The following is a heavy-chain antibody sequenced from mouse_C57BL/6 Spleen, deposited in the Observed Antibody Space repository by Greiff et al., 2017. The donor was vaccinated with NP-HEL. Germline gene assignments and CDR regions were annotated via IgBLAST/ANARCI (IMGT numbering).Heavy chain of an antibody. CDR3: AFYGSRYYCDY. CDR1: GYSFTGYY. D-gene: IGHD1-1*01. V-gene: IGHV1-42*01. Sequence: VQLKESGPELVKPGASVKISCKASGYSFTGYYMNWVKQSPEKSLEWIGEINPSTGGTTYNQKFKAKATLTVDKSSSTAYMQLKSLTSEDSAVYYCAFYGSRYYCDYWGQGTTLTVSS. J-gene: IGHJ2*01. CDR2: INPSTGGT.